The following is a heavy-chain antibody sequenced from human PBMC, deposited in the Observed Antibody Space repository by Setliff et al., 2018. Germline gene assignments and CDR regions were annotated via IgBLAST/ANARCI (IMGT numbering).Heavy chain of an antibody. Sequence: GASVKVSCKASGYTFTNYAIHWVRQAPGQRLEWMGWISAYNGNTNYAQKLQGRVTMTTDTSTGTAYMELRSLRSDDTAVYYCVREGVDSRSSTDYRYYKDVWGKGTTVTVSS. CDR2: ISAYNGNT. CDR1: GYTFTNYA. D-gene: IGHD3-22*01. CDR3: VREGVDSRSSTDYRYYKDV. J-gene: IGHJ6*03. V-gene: IGHV1-18*01.